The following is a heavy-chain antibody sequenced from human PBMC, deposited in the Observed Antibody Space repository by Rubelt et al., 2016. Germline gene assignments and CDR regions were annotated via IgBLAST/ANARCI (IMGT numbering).Heavy chain of an antibody. D-gene: IGHD3-22*01. CDR3: YEGSSDY. Sequence: RWGTGLLKPSETLSLTCAIYGGPLRGYYFKWFRQSPGKGLEWVGEINHSGSTNYNRSLRGRVSISLDTSKNPFSLKLGGHERPGVCDIGGYEGSSDYWGQGTLVTVSS. J-gene: IGHJ4*02. CDR2: INHSGST. V-gene: IGHV4-34*06. CDR1: GGPLRGYY.